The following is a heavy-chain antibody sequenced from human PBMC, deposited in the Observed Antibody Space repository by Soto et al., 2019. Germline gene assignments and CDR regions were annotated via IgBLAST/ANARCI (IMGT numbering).Heavy chain of an antibody. Sequence: EVPLLESGGGLVQPGGSLRLSCAASGFTFSSYAMSWVRQAPGKGLEWVSAISGSGGSTYYADSVKGRFTISRDNSKNTLYLQMNSLRAEDTAVYYCAKVTFYGDYVDYYFDYWGQGTLVTVSS. CDR2: ISGSGGST. D-gene: IGHD4-17*01. J-gene: IGHJ4*02. CDR1: GFTFSSYA. V-gene: IGHV3-23*01. CDR3: AKVTFYGDYVDYYFDY.